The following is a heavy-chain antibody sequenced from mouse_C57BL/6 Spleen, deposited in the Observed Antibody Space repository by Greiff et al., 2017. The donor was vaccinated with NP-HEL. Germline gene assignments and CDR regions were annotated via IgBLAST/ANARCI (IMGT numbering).Heavy chain of an antibody. D-gene: IGHD1-1*01. CDR1: GYTFTDYE. CDR3: TASSYGPGGRRAY. Sequence: QVQLQQSGAELVRPGASVTLSCKASGYTFTDYEMHWVKQTPVHGLEWIGAIDPETGGTAYNQKFKGKAILTADKSSSTAYMELRSLTSEDSAVYYCTASSYGPGGRRAYWGQGTLVTVSA. V-gene: IGHV1-15*01. CDR2: IDPETGGT. J-gene: IGHJ3*01.